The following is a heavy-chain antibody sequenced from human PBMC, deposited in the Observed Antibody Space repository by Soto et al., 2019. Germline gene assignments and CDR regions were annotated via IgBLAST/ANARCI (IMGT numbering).Heavy chain of an antibody. CDR2: IRAYNIDT. Sequence: ASVKVSCKSSGYRFETYAMSWVRQAPGQGLEWMGWIRAYNIDTYYAQKFQDRVTMTTDTSTGTAYMELRSLRSDDTAVYYCARGHGVIIGGMDVWGQGTKVTVYS. J-gene: IGHJ6*02. V-gene: IGHV1-18*01. CDR3: ARGHGVIIGGMDV. CDR1: GYRFETYA. D-gene: IGHD3-3*01.